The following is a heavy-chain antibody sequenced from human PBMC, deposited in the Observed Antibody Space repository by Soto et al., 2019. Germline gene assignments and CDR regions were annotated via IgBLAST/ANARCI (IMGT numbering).Heavy chain of an antibody. CDR3: AAVPVLRFLKWLPAYFDY. D-gene: IGHD3-3*01. Sequence: ASVKVSCKAYGHTFTRYYMHWVRQAPGQGLEWMGWINLKSGGTGFGQKFQGRVTMTRDMSTGTAYMELSSLRSEDTAVYYCAAVPVLRFLKWLPAYFDYWGQGTLVTVSS. J-gene: IGHJ4*02. V-gene: IGHV1-2*02. CDR2: INLKSGGT. CDR1: GHTFTRYY.